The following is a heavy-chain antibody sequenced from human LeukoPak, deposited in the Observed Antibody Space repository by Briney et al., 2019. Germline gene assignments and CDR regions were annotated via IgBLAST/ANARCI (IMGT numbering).Heavy chain of an antibody. CDR2: IYHSGST. D-gene: IGHD2-15*01. CDR1: GGSISSSSW. Sequence: PSGTLSLTCAVSGGSISSSSWWSWVRQPPGKGLEGIGQIYHSGSTNYNPSLKSRVTISADKSKNPFSLKLRSVTAADTAVYYCARPLSLGYCSGGSCYGRGAWFDRWGQGTLVTVSS. CDR3: ARPLSLGYCSGGSCYGRGAWFDR. V-gene: IGHV4-4*02. J-gene: IGHJ5*02.